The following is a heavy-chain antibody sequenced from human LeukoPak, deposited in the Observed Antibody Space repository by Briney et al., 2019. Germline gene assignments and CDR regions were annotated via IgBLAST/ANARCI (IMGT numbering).Heavy chain of an antibody. CDR2: IYYSGST. CDR1: GGSISSYY. J-gene: IGHJ3*02. Sequence: PSETLSLTCTVSGGSISSYYWSWIRQPAGKGLEWIVYIYYSGSTNYNPSLKSRVTISVDTSKNQFSLKLSSVTAADTAVYYCARVESYPLRNAFDIWGQGTMVTVSS. CDR3: ARVESYPLRNAFDI. D-gene: IGHD1-14*01. V-gene: IGHV4-59*01.